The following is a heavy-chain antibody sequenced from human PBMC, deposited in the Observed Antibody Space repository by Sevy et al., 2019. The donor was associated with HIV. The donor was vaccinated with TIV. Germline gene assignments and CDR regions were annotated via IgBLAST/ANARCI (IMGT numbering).Heavy chain of an antibody. V-gene: IGHV3-23*01. CDR3: AKEGNNSPDKFDS. D-gene: IGHD1-1*01. J-gene: IGHJ4*02. Sequence: SLRLSCTASGFTFSSYSMSWVRQAPEKGLEWVSAITNSGTSTYYADAVKGRFTISRDNSKNTLSLQMNSLRAEDTAVYYCAKEGNNSPDKFDSWGQGTLVTVSS. CDR2: ITNSGTST. CDR1: GFTFSSYS.